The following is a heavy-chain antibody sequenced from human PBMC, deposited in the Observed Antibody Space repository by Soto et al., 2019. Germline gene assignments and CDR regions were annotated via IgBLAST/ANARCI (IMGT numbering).Heavy chain of an antibody. D-gene: IGHD3-3*01. Sequence: QVQLVQSGPEVKKPGASVTVSCKASGYTFTSFGLAWVRQARGQGLQWLGWISGYNGHTNYAQKFQDRVTLTTDKSTKTACMELRSLRYDDSAVYYCSRYAVFGADISPKYNYGVDVWGQGTTVTVSS. CDR1: GYTFTSFG. CDR2: ISGYNGHT. CDR3: SRYAVFGADISPKYNYGVDV. V-gene: IGHV1-18*01. J-gene: IGHJ6*02.